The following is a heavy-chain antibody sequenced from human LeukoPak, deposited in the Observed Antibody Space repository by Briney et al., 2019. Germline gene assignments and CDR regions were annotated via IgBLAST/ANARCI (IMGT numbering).Heavy chain of an antibody. CDR3: AKVPHSSGWAGDFDI. V-gene: IGHV3-9*01. CDR2: ISWNSGSI. Sequence: PGRSLRLSCVASGFTFGDYAMHWVRQAPGKGLEWVSGISWNSGSIGYADSVKGRFTISRDNAKNSLYLQMNSLRAEDTALYYCAKVPHSSGWAGDFDIWGQGTMVTVSS. CDR1: GFTFGDYA. J-gene: IGHJ3*02. D-gene: IGHD6-19*01.